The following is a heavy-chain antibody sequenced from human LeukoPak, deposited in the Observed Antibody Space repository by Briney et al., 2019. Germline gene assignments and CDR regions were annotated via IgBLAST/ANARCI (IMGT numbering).Heavy chain of an antibody. D-gene: IGHD6-6*01. Sequence: ASVKVSCKASGYTFTGYYIYWVRQAPGQGLEWMGWINPNSGGTNYAQKFQGRVTMTRDTSISTAYMELSRLRSDDTAVYYCARDTSSSSSRGYFDYWGQGTLVTVSS. CDR1: GYTFTGYY. V-gene: IGHV1-2*02. CDR3: ARDTSSSSSRGYFDY. CDR2: INPNSGGT. J-gene: IGHJ4*02.